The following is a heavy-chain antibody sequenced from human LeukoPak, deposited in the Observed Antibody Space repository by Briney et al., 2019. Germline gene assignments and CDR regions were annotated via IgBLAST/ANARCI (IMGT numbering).Heavy chain of an antibody. V-gene: IGHV5-51*01. CDR3: ARHGPYYYDSTGYYYDH. J-gene: IGHJ5*02. D-gene: IGHD3-22*01. CDR1: GYSFTNFW. CDR2: IYPGDSDT. Sequence: GESLKISCKGSGYSFTNFWIGWVRHMPVKGLEWMGMIYPGDSDTRYSPSFQGQVTISADKSISTAYLQWSSLKASDTAMYYCARHGPYYYDSTGYYYDHWGQGTLVTVSS.